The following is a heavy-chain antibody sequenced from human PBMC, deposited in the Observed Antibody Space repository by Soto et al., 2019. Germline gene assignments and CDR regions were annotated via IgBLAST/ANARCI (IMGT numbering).Heavy chain of an antibody. CDR3: ARGQLRRYYYYGMDV. Sequence: SETLSLTCAVYGGSFSGYYWSWIRQPPGKGLEWIGEINHSGSTNYNPSLKSRVTISVDTSENQFSLKLSSVTAADTAVYYCARGQLRRYYYYGMDVWGQGTTVTVSS. CDR2: INHSGST. J-gene: IGHJ6*02. D-gene: IGHD1-26*01. CDR1: GGSFSGYY. V-gene: IGHV4-34*01.